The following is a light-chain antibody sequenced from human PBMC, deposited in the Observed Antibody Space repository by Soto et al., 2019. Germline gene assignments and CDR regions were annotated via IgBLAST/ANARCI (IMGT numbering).Light chain of an antibody. CDR1: QSVTSSH. V-gene: IGKV3-20*01. CDR3: HPYGSSRT. J-gene: IGKJ1*01. Sequence: EIVLTQSPGTLSLSPGERATLSCRASQSVTSSHLAWYQQKPGQAPRLLIFGASNSATGIPDRFSGSGSGTDFTLTINRLEPEDFAVYYCHPYGSSRTFGQGTKVEIK. CDR2: GAS.